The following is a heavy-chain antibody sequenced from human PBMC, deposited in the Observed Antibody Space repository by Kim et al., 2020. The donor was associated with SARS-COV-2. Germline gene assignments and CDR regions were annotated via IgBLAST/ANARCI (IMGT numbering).Heavy chain of an antibody. D-gene: IGHD3-3*01. V-gene: IGHV4-34*01. CDR3: ARGRTGVVPSPIMGLGPYYDYYALDI. CDR2: VDHSGAT. J-gene: IGHJ6*02. CDR1: VGPFSDYL. Sequence: SETLSLTCAVYVGPFSDYLWTWIRQSPGKGLEWIGEVDHSGATNYNASLESRVAISVDTSKNQFSLKLKSVTAADTAVYFCARGRTGVVPSPIMGLGPYYDYYALDIWGQGTTVSVSS.